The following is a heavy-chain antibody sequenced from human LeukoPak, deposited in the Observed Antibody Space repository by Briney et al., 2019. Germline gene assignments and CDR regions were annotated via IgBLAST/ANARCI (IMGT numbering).Heavy chain of an antibody. CDR2: ISGSGGST. V-gene: IGHV3-23*01. CDR1: GFTFSSSW. Sequence: PGGSLRLSCAASGFTFSSSWMHWVRQAPGKGLVWVSGISGSGGSTYYADSVKGRFTISRDNSKNTLYLRMNSLRAEDTAIYYCAKGPSTVVTPLPDFWGQGTLVTVSS. D-gene: IGHD4-23*01. CDR3: AKGPSTVVTPLPDF. J-gene: IGHJ4*02.